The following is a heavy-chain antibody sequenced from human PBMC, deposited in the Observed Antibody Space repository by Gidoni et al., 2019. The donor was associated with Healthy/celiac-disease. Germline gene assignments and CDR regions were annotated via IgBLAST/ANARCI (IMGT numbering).Heavy chain of an antibody. V-gene: IGHV2-26*01. CDR1: GFSLSTARMG. Sequence: QVTLKESGPVLVKPTETLTLTCTVSGFSLSTARMGVSWIRQPPGKALEWLAHIFANDEKSYSTSLKSRLTISKDTSKSQVVLTMTNMDPVDTATYYCARSLPGYSSSWYTADYWGQGTLVTVSS. CDR2: IFANDEK. CDR3: ARSLPGYSSSWYTADY. J-gene: IGHJ4*02. D-gene: IGHD6-13*01.